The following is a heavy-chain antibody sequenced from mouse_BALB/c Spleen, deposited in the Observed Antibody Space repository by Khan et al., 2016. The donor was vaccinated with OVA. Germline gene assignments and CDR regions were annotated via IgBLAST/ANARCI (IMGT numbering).Heavy chain of an antibody. Sequence: QVQLQQAGAELMKPGASVKISCKATGYTFSSYWIEWVKQRPGHGLEWIGEILPGSGSTNYNEKFKGKATFTADTSSNTAYMQLSSLTSEDSAVYDGARFPYGGSYGFAYWGQGTLVTVSA. J-gene: IGHJ3*01. D-gene: IGHD1-1*01. CDR3: ARFPYGGSYGFAY. V-gene: IGHV1-9*01. CDR1: GYTFSSYW. CDR2: ILPGSGST.